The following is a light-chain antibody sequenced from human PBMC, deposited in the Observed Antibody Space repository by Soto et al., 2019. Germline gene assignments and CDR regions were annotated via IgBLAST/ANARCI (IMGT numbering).Light chain of an antibody. CDR2: HVS. V-gene: IGKV1-5*01. Sequence: DIHMTQSPSTLSASVGDRVTITCRASRSLSSLLAWYQQKPGKAPRLLIYHVSSLESGVPSRFSGSGSGTEFTLTISSLQPDDFATYCCQEYTSFSYTFGQGTRLEI. J-gene: IGKJ2*01. CDR3: QEYTSFSYT. CDR1: RSLSSL.